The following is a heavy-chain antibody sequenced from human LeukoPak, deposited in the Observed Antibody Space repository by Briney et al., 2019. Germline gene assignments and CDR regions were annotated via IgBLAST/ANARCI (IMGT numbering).Heavy chain of an antibody. J-gene: IGHJ5*02. D-gene: IGHD2-15*01. V-gene: IGHV4-59*02. Sequence: SETLSVTCTVAGGSVSSDCWSWTRQPPGKGLEWSGYIYYSGSTNYNPSLKSRVTISVDTCKNQFSLKLSSVTAADTAVYYCARDRGYCSGGSCYRWFDPWGQGTLVTVSS. CDR3: ARDRGYCSGGSCYRWFDP. CDR1: GGSVSSDC. CDR2: IYYSGST.